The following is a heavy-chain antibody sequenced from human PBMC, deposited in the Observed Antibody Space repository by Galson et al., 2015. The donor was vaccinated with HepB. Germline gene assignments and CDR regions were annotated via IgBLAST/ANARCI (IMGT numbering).Heavy chain of an antibody. V-gene: IGHV4-39*01. J-gene: IGHJ5*02. CDR2: IYHTGNT. D-gene: IGHD5-12*01. Sequence: TLSLTCTVSGVSITSGQYYWAWVRQSPGKGLEWIGSIYHTGNTYYNSSLKSRLTMSLVTSTNQVSLRLTSVTAADTAIYYCAREGYTTDTWGQGTLVIVSS. CDR3: AREGYTTDT. CDR1: GVSITSGQYY.